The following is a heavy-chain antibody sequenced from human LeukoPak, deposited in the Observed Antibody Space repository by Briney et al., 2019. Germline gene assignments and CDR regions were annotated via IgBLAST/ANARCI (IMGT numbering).Heavy chain of an antibody. V-gene: IGHV3-23*01. Sequence: SGGSLRLSCAASGFRFSNFAMSWVRQAPGKGLEWVSLIIGSSGDTLYADSVKGRFTISRDISKNRLYLQMNSLRAEDTALYYCAKGDAYGGNSVYFDSWGQGTLVTVSS. D-gene: IGHD4-23*01. CDR3: AKGDAYGGNSVYFDS. CDR1: GFRFSNFA. CDR2: IIGSSGDT. J-gene: IGHJ4*02.